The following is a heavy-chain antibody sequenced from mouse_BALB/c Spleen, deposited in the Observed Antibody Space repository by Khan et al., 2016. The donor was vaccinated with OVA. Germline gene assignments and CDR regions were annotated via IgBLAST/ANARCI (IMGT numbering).Heavy chain of an antibody. Sequence: QVQLQQPGAELVNPGASVNLSCKASGYTLTSYWMHWVKQRPGQGLEWIGEINPSNGRTNYNEKFKSKATLTVAKSSSTAYMTLSSPTSDYSAVYYCARLLINFDYWGQGTTLTVSS. D-gene: IGHD2-1*01. CDR3: ARLLINFDY. J-gene: IGHJ2*01. V-gene: IGHV1S81*02. CDR1: GYTLTSYW. CDR2: INPSNGRT.